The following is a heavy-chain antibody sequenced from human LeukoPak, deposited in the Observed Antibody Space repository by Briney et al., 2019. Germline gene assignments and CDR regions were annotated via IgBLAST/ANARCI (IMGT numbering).Heavy chain of an antibody. CDR1: GFTSSSYG. J-gene: IGHJ4*02. Sequence: GRSLRLSCAASGFTSSSYGMHWVRQAPGKGLEWVAVMCYDGSDKYYADSVKGRFTISRNNSKNTLYLQMNSLRVEDTAVYYCARDARMSAAGFLGLFDYWGQGTLVTVSS. CDR2: MCYDGSDK. D-gene: IGHD6-13*01. V-gene: IGHV3-33*01. CDR3: ARDARMSAAGFLGLFDY.